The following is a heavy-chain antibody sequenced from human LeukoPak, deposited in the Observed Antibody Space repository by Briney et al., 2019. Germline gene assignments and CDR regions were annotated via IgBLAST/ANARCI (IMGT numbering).Heavy chain of an antibody. J-gene: IGHJ4*02. D-gene: IGHD5-18*01. Sequence: GGSLRLSCAASGFTFISYSVNWVRQAPGKGLEWGSSIIISGSYIYYADSVKGRFTISRENAKNSLYLQMNSLRAEDTAVYYCARVVAAADRKRYSYGPYFDYWGQGTLVPVSS. CDR1: GFTFISYS. CDR3: ARVVAAADRKRYSYGPYFDY. CDR2: IIISGSYI. V-gene: IGHV3-21*01.